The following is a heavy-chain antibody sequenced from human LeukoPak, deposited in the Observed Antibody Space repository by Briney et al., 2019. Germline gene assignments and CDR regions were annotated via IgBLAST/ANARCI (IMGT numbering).Heavy chain of an antibody. CDR3: AVYCSGGSCSGFGDY. CDR1: GYTFTSYA. CDR2: INAGNGNT. D-gene: IGHD2-15*01. J-gene: IGHJ4*02. V-gene: IGHV1-3*01. Sequence: ASVKVSCKASGYTFTSYAMHWVRQAPGQRLEWMGWINAGNGNTKYSQKFQGRVTITRDTSASTAYMELSSLRSEDTAVYYCAVYCSGGSCSGFGDYWGQGTLVTVSS.